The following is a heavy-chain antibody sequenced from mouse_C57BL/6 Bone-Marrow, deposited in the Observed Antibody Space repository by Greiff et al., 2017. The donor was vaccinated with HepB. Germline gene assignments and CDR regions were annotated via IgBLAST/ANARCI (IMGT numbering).Heavy chain of an antibody. Sequence: EVQRVESGPGLAKPSQSLSLTCSVTGYSITSDYWNWIRQFPGNKLEYMGYINYSGSTYYNPSLKSRISITRDTSKNQYYLQLNSVTTEDTATYYCARYLLWSYYLDYWGQGTTLTVSS. V-gene: IGHV3-8*01. J-gene: IGHJ2*01. CDR1: GYSITSDY. CDR2: INYSGST. D-gene: IGHD1-1*02. CDR3: ARYLLWSYYLDY.